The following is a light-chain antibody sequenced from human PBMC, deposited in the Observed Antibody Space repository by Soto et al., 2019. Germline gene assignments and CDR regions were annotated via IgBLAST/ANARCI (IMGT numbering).Light chain of an antibody. CDR3: QQYGSSEII. CDR2: DAS. V-gene: IGKV3-11*01. CDR1: QSVIRY. Sequence: EIVLTQSPATLSLSPVERATLSCMASQSVIRYLAWYQQRPGQAPRLLIYDASYRATGIPARFSGSGSGTDFTLTISSLEPEDFAVFYCQQYGSSEIIFGQGARLEIK. J-gene: IGKJ5*01.